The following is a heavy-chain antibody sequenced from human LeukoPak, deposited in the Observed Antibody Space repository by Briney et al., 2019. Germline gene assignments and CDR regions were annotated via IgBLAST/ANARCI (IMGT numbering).Heavy chain of an antibody. CDR2: IYYSGST. D-gene: IGHD3-22*01. J-gene: IGHJ6*04. Sequence: PSETLSLTCTVSGGSISSGDYYWSWIRQPPGKGLEWIGYIYYSGSTYYNPSLKSRVTISVDTSKNQFSLKLSSVTAADTAVYYCARGGNYYDSSGYYYVHYYGMDVWGKGTTVTVSS. CDR3: ARGGNYYDSSGYYYVHYYGMDV. CDR1: GGSISSGDYY. V-gene: IGHV4-30-4*01.